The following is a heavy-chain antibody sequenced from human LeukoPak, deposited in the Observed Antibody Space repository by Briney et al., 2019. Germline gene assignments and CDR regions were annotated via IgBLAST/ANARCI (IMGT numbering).Heavy chain of an antibody. V-gene: IGHV3-11*06. D-gene: IGHD3/OR15-3a*01. Sequence: PGGSLRLSCAAPGFTFSDYYMSWIRQAPGKGLEWVSYISSSSSYTNYADSVKGRFTISRDNAKNSLYLQMNSPRAEDTAVYYCARDGVELGRGRGDYFDYWGQGTLVTVSS. CDR3: ARDGVELGRGRGDYFDY. J-gene: IGHJ4*02. CDR2: ISSSSSYT. CDR1: GFTFSDYY.